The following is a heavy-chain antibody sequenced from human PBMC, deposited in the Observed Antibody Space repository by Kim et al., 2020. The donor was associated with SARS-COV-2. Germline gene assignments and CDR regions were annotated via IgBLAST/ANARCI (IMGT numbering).Heavy chain of an antibody. J-gene: IGHJ4*02. CDR3: TRQGGDY. CDR2: IKHDGSET. Sequence: GGSLRLSCAASGFSFSSHWMNWVRQAPGKGLEWVANIKHDGSETYIVDSVKGRFTISRDNAKNSLYLQMNSLRGEDPAVYYCTRQGGDYWGQGTLVTVSS. D-gene: IGHD3-16*01. V-gene: IGHV3-7*01. CDR1: GFSFSSHW.